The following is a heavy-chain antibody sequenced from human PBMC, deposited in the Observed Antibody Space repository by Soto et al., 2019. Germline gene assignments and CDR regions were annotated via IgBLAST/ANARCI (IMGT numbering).Heavy chain of an antibody. CDR3: AKMLHVTRNWFDP. CDR2: ISYDGSNK. D-gene: IGHD3-16*01. Sequence: GWSLRLSCAASGFTFSSYGMHWVRQAPGKGLEWVAVISYDGSNKYYADSVKGRFTISRDNSKNTLYLQMNSLRAEDTAVYYCAKMLHVTRNWFDPWGQGTLVTVSS. CDR1: GFTFSSYG. V-gene: IGHV3-30*18. J-gene: IGHJ5*02.